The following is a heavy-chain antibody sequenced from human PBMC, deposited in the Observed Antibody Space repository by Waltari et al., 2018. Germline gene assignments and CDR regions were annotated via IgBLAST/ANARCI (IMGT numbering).Heavy chain of an antibody. Sequence: QVQLVQSGAEVKKPGSSVKVSCKASGGTFSSYAISWVRPAPGQGLEWMGGIIPILGIANYAQKFQGRVTITADESTSTAYMELSSLRSEDTAVYYCASGDYDSSGYSYYFDYWGQGTLVTVSS. CDR2: IIPILGIA. J-gene: IGHJ4*02. D-gene: IGHD3-22*01. CDR1: GGTFSSYA. CDR3: ASGDYDSSGYSYYFDY. V-gene: IGHV1-69*04.